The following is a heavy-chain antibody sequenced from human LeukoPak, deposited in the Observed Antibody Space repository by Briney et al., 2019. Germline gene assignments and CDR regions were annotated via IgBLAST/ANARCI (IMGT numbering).Heavy chain of an antibody. CDR1: GYTFTGYY. CDR2: IGPSSGDT. J-gene: IGHJ4*02. Sequence: ASVTVSCKASGYTFTGYYIHWVRQAPGQGLEWMGRIGPSSGDTNYAQKFQGRVTMTRDTSISTAYMELSRLRSDDTAVYYCARSGIRELDYWGQGTLVTVSS. CDR3: ARSGIRELDY. V-gene: IGHV1-2*06. D-gene: IGHD1-14*01.